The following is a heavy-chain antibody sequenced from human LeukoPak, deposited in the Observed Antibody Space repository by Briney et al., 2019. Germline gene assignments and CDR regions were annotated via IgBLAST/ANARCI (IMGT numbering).Heavy chain of an antibody. CDR2: IQNDGNNK. Sequence: GGSLRLSCAASGFTFSSYGLHWVRQAPGKGLEWVAFIQNDGNNKYYADSVKGRFTISRDNSKDTLFLQMNSLRAEDTAVYYCAKDRSRNYFDYWGQGTLVTVSS. J-gene: IGHJ4*02. V-gene: IGHV3-30*02. CDR1: GFTFSSYG. CDR3: AKDRSRNYFDY.